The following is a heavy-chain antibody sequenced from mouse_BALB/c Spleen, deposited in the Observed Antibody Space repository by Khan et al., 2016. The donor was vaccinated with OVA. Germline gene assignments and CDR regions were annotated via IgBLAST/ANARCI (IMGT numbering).Heavy chain of an antibody. Sequence: QIQLVQSGPELKKPGETVQISCKASGFTFTNYGMNWVKQAPGKSLKWMGWISTYTGEPTYNHNFKGRIAFTLETSASTAYLQINSLKNEDTATYFCARWGDNGTMDFWGQGTSVTVSS. CDR2: ISTYTGEP. CDR1: GFTFTNYG. CDR3: ARWGDNGTMDF. V-gene: IGHV9-3-1*01. J-gene: IGHJ4*01. D-gene: IGHD1-1*01.